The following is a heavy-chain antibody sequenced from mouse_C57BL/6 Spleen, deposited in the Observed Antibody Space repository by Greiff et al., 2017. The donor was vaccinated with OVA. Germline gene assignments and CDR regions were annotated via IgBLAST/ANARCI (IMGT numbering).Heavy chain of an antibody. CDR2: IYPGDGDT. Sequence: QVPLQQSGPELVKPGASVKISCKASGYAFSSSGMNWVKQRPGKGLEWIGRIYPGDGDTNYNGKFKGKATLTADKSSSTAYMQLSSLTSEDSAVYVCARSPEYYGGSYYFDDWGKGTTLTVSS. D-gene: IGHD1-1*01. V-gene: IGHV1-82*01. CDR1: GYAFSSSG. J-gene: IGHJ2*01. CDR3: ARSPEYYGGSYYFDD.